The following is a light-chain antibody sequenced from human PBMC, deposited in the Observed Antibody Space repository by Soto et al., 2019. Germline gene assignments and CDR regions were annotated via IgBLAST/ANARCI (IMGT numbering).Light chain of an antibody. V-gene: IGKV3-20*01. CDR3: QQYGSSGT. CDR2: GAS. Sequence: TQSPYTLSLSPVERATLSCRASQSVSNNYLAWYQQKPGQAPRLLIYGASNRATGIPDRFSGSGSGTDFTLTISRLEPEDFAVYYCQQYGSSGTFGQGTKVDIK. J-gene: IGKJ1*01. CDR1: QSVSNNY.